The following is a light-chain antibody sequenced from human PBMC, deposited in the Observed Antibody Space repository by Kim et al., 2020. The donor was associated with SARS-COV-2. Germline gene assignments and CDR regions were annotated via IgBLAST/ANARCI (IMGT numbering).Light chain of an antibody. Sequence: SYELTQPSSLSVSPGQTAKITCSGDVLAKKKYARWFQQKPGQAPVLVIYKDNERPSGIPERFSGSSSGTTVTLTISGAQVEDEADYYCYSAVENNWVFGGGTQLTVL. CDR1: VLAKKKY. J-gene: IGLJ3*02. CDR2: KDN. CDR3: YSAVENNWV. V-gene: IGLV3-27*01.